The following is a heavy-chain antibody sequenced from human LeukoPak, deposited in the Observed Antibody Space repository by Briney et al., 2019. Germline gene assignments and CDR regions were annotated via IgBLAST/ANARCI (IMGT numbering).Heavy chain of an antibody. CDR2: IYSNGNT. CDR1: GASINNNY. J-gene: IGHJ2*01. D-gene: IGHD1-14*01. V-gene: IGHV4-59*01. Sequence: SETLSLTCAVSGASINNNYWTWVRQPPGKGLDWIGYIYSNGNTIYNPSLKGRVTMSIETSKNQFSLQLPSVTAADTAVYYCASGTFDGPLYGTYWYFHVWGRGTLVTVSS. CDR3: ASGTFDGPLYGTYWYFHV.